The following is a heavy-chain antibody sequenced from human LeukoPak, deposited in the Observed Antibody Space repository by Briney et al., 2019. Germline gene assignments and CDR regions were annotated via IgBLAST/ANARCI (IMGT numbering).Heavy chain of an antibody. CDR3: ARGRYCTNGVCHLAIDY. Sequence: GGSLRLSCAASGFTFSSYAMHWVRQAPGKGLEWVAVISYDGSNKYYADSVKGRFSISRENTKNTLYLQMSSLRAEDTAVYYCARGRYCTNGVCHLAIDYWGQGTLVTVSS. J-gene: IGHJ4*02. CDR1: GFTFSSYA. V-gene: IGHV3-30*15. D-gene: IGHD2-8*01. CDR2: ISYDGSNK.